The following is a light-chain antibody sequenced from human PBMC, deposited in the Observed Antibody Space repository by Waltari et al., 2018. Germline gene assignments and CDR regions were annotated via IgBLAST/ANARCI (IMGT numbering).Light chain of an antibody. V-gene: IGKV3-20*01. CDR2: DTS. Sequence: EIVLTQSPGTLSLSPGERATLSCRASQSVSRNFVAWYQQKPGQAPRLLIYDTSSRASAIPDRFSGSGSGTDFTLTISRLEPEDIGTFYCQQYGNTPRTFGQGTKVEIK. J-gene: IGKJ1*01. CDR1: QSVSRNF. CDR3: QQYGNTPRT.